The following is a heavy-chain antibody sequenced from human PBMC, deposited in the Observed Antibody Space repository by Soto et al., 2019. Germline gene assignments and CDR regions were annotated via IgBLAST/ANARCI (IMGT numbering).Heavy chain of an antibody. V-gene: IGHV3-23*01. CDR2: ISGSGGST. D-gene: IGHD6-19*01. CDR3: ARLTSGWYLDY. CDR1: GFTFSSYA. Sequence: EVQLLESGGGLVQPGGSLRLSCAASGFTFSSYAMSWARQAPGKGLEWVSVISGSGGSTYYADSVKGRFTISRDNSKNMLYLQMNSLRAEDTAVYYCARLTSGWYLDYWGQGTLVTVSS. J-gene: IGHJ4*02.